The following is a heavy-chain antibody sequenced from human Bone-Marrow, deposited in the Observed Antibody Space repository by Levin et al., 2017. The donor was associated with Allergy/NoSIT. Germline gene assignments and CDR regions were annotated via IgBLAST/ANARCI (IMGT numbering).Heavy chain of an antibody. D-gene: IGHD4-17*01. CDR1: GYSFIDYY. Sequence: ASVKVSCKASGYSFIDYYIHWVRQAPGQGLEWMGWINPNNGVTKYAQKFQGRVTMTRDTSINTAHMELSRLTSDDTAMYYCARVVSFDVGFDPDYGEHLDYWGQGTLVTVSS. V-gene: IGHV1-2*02. J-gene: IGHJ4*02. CDR2: INPNNGVT. CDR3: ARVVSFDVGFDPDYGEHLDY.